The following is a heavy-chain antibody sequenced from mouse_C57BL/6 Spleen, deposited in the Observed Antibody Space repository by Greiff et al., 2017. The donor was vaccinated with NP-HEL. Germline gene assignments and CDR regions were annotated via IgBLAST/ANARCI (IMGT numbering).Heavy chain of an antibody. V-gene: IGHV14-3*01. D-gene: IGHD6-1*01. CDR1: GFNIKNTY. CDR3: ARGPPASCYFGD. J-gene: IGHJ2*01. Sequence: EVQLQQSVAELVRPGASVKLSCTASGFNIKNTYMHWVKQRPEQGLEWIGRIDPANGNTNYAPKFQGKATITADTSSNTSYLQLSSLTPEDTAIYYWARGPPASCYFGDWGQGTTLTVSS. CDR2: IDPANGNT.